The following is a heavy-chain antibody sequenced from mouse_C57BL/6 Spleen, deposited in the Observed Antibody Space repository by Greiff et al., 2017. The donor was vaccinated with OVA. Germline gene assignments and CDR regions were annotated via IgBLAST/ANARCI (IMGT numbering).Heavy chain of an antibody. J-gene: IGHJ4*01. D-gene: IGHD2-5*01. CDR1: GFSFTSDCF. CDR3: ARGYSNYDYAMDY. Sequence: EVKLLESGPSLVRPSQTLSLTCTASGFSFTSDCFWIWIRQLPGNNLEYIGYTFYSGITYYNPSLESRTYITRDTSKNQFSLKLSSVTTEDTATYYCARGYSNYDYAMDYWGQGTSVTVSS. CDR2: TFYSGIT. V-gene: IGHV3-3*01.